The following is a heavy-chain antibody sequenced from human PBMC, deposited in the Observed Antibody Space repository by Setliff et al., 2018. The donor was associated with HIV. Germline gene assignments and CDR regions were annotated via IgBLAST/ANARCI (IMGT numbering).Heavy chain of an antibody. Sequence: LRLSCAASGFNFNNAWMSWVRQAPGKGLEWVGRIKSKADGGTTDYAASVKGRFTISRDDSKNTLYLQMNSLKIEDTAVYYCTTWDKGSVWFGELLVSPDVFDIWGQGTLVTVS. J-gene: IGHJ3*02. CDR2: IKSKADGGTT. V-gene: IGHV3-15*01. CDR3: TTWDKGSVWFGELLVSPDVFDI. CDR1: GFNFNNAW. D-gene: IGHD3-10*01.